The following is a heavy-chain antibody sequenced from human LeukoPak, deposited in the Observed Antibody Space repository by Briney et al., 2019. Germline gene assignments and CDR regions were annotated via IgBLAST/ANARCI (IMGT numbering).Heavy chain of an antibody. J-gene: IGHJ4*02. D-gene: IGHD4-17*01. CDR2: IYYSGRT. V-gene: IGHV4-59*01. CDR1: GGSISSFF. CDR3: ARDRTTSHFDY. Sequence: SETLSLTRTVSGGSISSFFWSWIRPPPGKGLEWIGYIYYSGRTNYNPSLKSRVTISVDTSKNQFSLKLSSVTAADTAVYYCARDRTTSHFDYWGQGTLVTLSS.